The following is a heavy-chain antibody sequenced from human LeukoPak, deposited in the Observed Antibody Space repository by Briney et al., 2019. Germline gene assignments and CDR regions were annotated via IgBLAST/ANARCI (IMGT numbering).Heavy chain of an antibody. CDR1: GGSISSYY. CDR2: IYYRGST. CDR3: AREGMEDYYDSSGYQRGRMDV. J-gene: IGHJ6*02. V-gene: IGHV4-59*01. Sequence: SETLSLTCTVSGGSISSYYWSWIRQPPGNGLEWIGYIYYRGSTNYNPSLKSRVTISVDTSKNQFSLKLSSVTAADTAVYYCAREGMEDYYDSSGYQRGRMDVWGQGTTVTVSS. D-gene: IGHD3-22*01.